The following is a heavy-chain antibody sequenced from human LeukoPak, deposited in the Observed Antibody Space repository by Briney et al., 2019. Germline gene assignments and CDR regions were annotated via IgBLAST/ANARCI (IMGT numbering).Heavy chain of an antibody. CDR1: GFSFSSVA. Sequence: GGSLRLSCAASGFSFSSVAMTWVRQAPEKGPEWVATISGSGRSTYYGDSAKDRFTISRDNTRNTLFVQMNNLTAEDTALYYCASAKCNGGTCALESWGQGTQVIVSS. CDR2: ISGSGRST. D-gene: IGHD2-15*01. CDR3: ASAKCNGGTCALES. J-gene: IGHJ4*02. V-gene: IGHV3-23*01.